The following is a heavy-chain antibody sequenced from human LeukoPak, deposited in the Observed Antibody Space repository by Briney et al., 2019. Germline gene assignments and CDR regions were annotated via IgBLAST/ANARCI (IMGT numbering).Heavy chain of an antibody. D-gene: IGHD7-27*01. CDR2: MNPDSGAT. CDR3: ARTGDPAYDAFDI. Sequence: ASVNVSCKASGYIFIDHYMHWVRQAPGQGLEWMGWMNPDSGATDYAQKFQGGVTMTRDMSISTAYMEVSGLRSDDTAVYYCARTGDPAYDAFDIWGQGTLVTVSS. J-gene: IGHJ3*02. CDR1: GYIFIDHY. V-gene: IGHV1-2*02.